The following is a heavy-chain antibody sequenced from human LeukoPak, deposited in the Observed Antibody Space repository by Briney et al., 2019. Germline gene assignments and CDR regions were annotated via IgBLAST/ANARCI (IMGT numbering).Heavy chain of an antibody. V-gene: IGHV4-34*01. CDR2: INHGGGT. J-gene: IGHJ4*02. CDR1: GGSFSDYF. D-gene: IGHD6-19*01. Sequence: SETLSLTCAVYGGSFSDYFWNWIRQTPGKGLEWIGEINHGGGTKYNPSLKSRATISVDTSKKQFSLKLSSVTAADTAVYYCARLAVAGHGVLFDYWGQGTLVTVSS. CDR3: ARLAVAGHGVLFDY.